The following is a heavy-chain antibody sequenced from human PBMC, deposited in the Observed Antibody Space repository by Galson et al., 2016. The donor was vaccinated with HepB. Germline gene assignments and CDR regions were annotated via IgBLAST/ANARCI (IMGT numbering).Heavy chain of an antibody. D-gene: IGHD4-17*01. V-gene: IGHV1-46*01. CDR3: AYDYGDYDFDY. J-gene: IGHJ4*02. CDR2: INPSGGST. CDR1: FASYN. Sequence: FASYNMHWVRQAPGQGLEWMGIINPSGGSTNYAQKFQGRVTMTRDTSTSTVYMELSSLRSEDTAVYYCAYDYGDYDFDYWGQGTLVTVSS.